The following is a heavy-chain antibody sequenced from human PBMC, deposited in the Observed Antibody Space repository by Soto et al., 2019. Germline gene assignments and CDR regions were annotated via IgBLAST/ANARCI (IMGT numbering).Heavy chain of an antibody. J-gene: IGHJ4*02. D-gene: IGHD3-16*01. V-gene: IGHV3-7*05. Sequence: EVQLVESGGGLVQPGGSLRLSCAASVFTFTTYLMSWVRQTPEKGLEWVANIKQDGSEQYYVDSVKGRFTISRDNAKNSLYLQMDSLRADDTAMYYCARGGGNFDYWGQGSLVTVSS. CDR1: VFTFTTYL. CDR3: ARGGGNFDY. CDR2: IKQDGSEQ.